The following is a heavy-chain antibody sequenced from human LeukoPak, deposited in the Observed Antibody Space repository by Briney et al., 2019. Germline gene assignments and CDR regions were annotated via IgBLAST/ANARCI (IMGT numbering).Heavy chain of an antibody. J-gene: IGHJ4*02. V-gene: IGHV3-21*01. CDR2: ISSSSSYI. CDR1: GFTFRNYA. CDR3: ARAFGLTDY. Sequence: PGGSLRLSCAASGFTFRNYAMNWVRQAPGKGLEWVSSISSSSSYIYYADSVKGRFTISRDNAKNSLYLHMNSLRDEDTAVYYCARAFGLTDYWGQGTLVTVSS. D-gene: IGHD3/OR15-3a*01.